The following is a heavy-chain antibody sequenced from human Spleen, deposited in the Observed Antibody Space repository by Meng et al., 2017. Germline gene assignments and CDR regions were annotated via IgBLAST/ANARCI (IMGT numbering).Heavy chain of an antibody. CDR2: INHSGST. Sequence: QGRLRRWGAGRFRLSGPLSLTFVGSGGSFSDYYWSWIRQHPGKGLEWIGEINHSGSTNYNPSLESRATISVDTSQNNLSLKLSSVTAADSAVYYCARGPTTMAHDFDYWGQGTLVTVSS. CDR3: ARGPTTMAHDFDY. J-gene: IGHJ4*02. D-gene: IGHD4-11*01. V-gene: IGHV4-34*01. CDR1: GGSFSDYY.